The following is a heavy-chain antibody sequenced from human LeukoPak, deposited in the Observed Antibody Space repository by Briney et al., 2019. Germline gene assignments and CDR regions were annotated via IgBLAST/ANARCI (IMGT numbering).Heavy chain of an antibody. CDR2: INPNSGGT. D-gene: IGHD3-22*01. Sequence: GASVKVSCKASGYTFTAYYMHWVRQAPGQGLEWMGWINPNSGGTNYAQKFQGRVTITADESASTAYMELSSLRSEDTAVYYCARDRITMIVVDQELHDAFDIWGQGTMVTVSS. J-gene: IGHJ3*02. CDR1: GYTFTAYY. CDR3: ARDRITMIVVDQELHDAFDI. V-gene: IGHV1-2*02.